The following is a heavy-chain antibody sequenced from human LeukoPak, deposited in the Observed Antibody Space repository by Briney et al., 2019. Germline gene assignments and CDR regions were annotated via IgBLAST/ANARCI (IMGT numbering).Heavy chain of an antibody. V-gene: IGHV1-69*04. CDR1: GGTFSSYA. Sequence: ASVKVSCKASGGTFSSYAISWVRQAPGQGLEWIGRIIPSLDVANYAQKFQGRVTLSVDRDTATTYMEVTSLRSEDTAIYYCARDHCSPGTCLGGHWGQGTLVTVSS. J-gene: IGHJ4*02. CDR2: IIPSLDVA. CDR3: ARDHCSPGTCLGGH. D-gene: IGHD2-15*01.